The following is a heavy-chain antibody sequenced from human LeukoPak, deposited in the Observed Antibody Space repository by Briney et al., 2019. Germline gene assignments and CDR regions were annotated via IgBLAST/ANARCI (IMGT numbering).Heavy chain of an antibody. V-gene: IGHV3-30*02. CDR2: TRHDGSSE. CDR3: ARHNTRFLERLPALGS. J-gene: IGHJ5*02. Sequence: GGSLRLSCLASGFTFNSYAMHWVRRAPGKGLEWVAFTRHDGSSEYYADSVKGRFIISRDRSGNTVYLQMKSLRPEDTAIYYCARHNTRFLERLPALGSWGQGTLVTVSS. CDR1: GFTFNSYA. D-gene: IGHD3-3*01.